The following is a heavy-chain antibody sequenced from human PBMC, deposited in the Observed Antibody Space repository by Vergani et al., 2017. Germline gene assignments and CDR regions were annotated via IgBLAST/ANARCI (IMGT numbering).Heavy chain of an antibody. CDR2: IIPILVIA. Sequence: QVQLVKSGAEVKKPGSSVKVSCKASGGTFSSYAISWVRQAPGQGLEWMGRIIPILVIANYAQKFQGRVTITADKSTSTAYMELSSLRSEDTAVYYCAGSYYDILTGDGDYYYYMDVWGKGTTVTVSS. CDR1: GGTFSSYA. V-gene: IGHV1-69*04. CDR3: AGSYYDILTGDGDYYYYMDV. D-gene: IGHD3-9*01. J-gene: IGHJ6*03.